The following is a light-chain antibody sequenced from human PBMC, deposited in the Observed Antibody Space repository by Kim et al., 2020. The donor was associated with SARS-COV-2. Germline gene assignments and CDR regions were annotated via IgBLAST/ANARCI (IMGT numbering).Light chain of an antibody. V-gene: IGLV1-44*01. CDR3: STWDDSLNVV. J-gene: IGLJ2*01. CDR2: SDN. Sequence: QSVLTQAPSASGTPGQRVTMSCSGSSSNIGRNTVNWYQQLPGTAPKLLIYSDNQRPSGVPDRFSGSKSGTSASLAISGLQSADEAAYYCSTWDDSLNVVFGGGTKLTVL. CDR1: SSNIGRNT.